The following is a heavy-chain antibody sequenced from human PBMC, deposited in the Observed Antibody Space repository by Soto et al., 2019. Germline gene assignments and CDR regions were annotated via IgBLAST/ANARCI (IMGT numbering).Heavy chain of an antibody. V-gene: IGHV3-21*01. CDR2: ISSSSSYI. CDR1: GFTFSSYS. CDR3: ARSMVYADYYYYDMDV. J-gene: IGHJ6*03. D-gene: IGHD2-8*01. Sequence: EVQLVESGGGLVKPGGSLRLSCAASGFTFSSYSMNWVRQAPGKGLEWVSSISSSSSYIYYEDSVKGRFTISRDNAKNSLYLQMNSLRAEETAVYYCARSMVYADYYYYDMDVWGKGTTVTVSS.